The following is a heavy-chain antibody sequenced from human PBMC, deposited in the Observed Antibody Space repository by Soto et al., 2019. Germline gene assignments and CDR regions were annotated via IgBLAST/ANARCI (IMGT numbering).Heavy chain of an antibody. V-gene: IGHV4-30-4*01. CDR3: ARAPFYDRSGRSHYFDY. CDR2: IYYSGST. J-gene: IGHJ4*02. Sequence: SETLSLTCTVSGGSISSGDYYWSWIRQPPGKGLECIGYIYYSGSTYYNPSLKSRVTISVDTSKNQFSLKLSSVTAADTAVYYCARAPFYDRSGRSHYFDYWGQKNMVTVS. CDR1: GGSISSGDYY. D-gene: IGHD3-22*01.